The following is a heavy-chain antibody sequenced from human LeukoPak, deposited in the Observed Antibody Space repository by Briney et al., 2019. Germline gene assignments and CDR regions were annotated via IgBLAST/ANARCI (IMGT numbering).Heavy chain of an antibody. CDR3: ARDRGYGLDY. J-gene: IGHJ4*02. CDR2: IKSDGSST. D-gene: IGHD5-12*01. V-gene: IGHV3-74*01. Sequence: GGSLRLSCAASGFTFSSYWMHWVRQVPGKGLVWVSLIKSDGSSTNYADSVKGRFTISRDNAKNTLYLQMNSLRAEDTAVYYCARDRGYGLDYWGQGTLVPVSS. CDR1: GFTFSSYW.